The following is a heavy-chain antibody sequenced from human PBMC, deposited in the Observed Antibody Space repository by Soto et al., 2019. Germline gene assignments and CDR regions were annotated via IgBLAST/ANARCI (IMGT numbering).Heavy chain of an antibody. J-gene: IGHJ6*02. CDR1: GYTFTSYD. V-gene: IGHV1-69*01. CDR2: IIPIFGTA. Sequence: QVQLVQSGAEVKKPGASVKVSCKASGYTFTSYDINWVRQAPGQGLEWMGGIIPIFGTANYAQKFQGRVTITADESTSTAYMELSSLRSEDTAVYYCARSLDYYGMDVWGQGTTVTVSS. CDR3: ARSLDYYGMDV.